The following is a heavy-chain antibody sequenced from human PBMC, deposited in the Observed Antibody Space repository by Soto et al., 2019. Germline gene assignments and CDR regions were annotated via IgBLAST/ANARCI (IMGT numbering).Heavy chain of an antibody. J-gene: IGHJ6*02. D-gene: IGHD5-18*01. V-gene: IGHV4-31*03. CDR3: ARNSQAYYYGMDV. CDR2: IYYSGST. Sequence: SETLSLTCTVSGGSISSGGYYWSWIRQHPGKGLEWIGYIYYSGSTYYNPSLKSRVAISVDTSKNQFSLKLSSVTAADTAVYYCARNSQAYYYGMDVWGQGTTVTVSS. CDR1: GGSISSGGYY.